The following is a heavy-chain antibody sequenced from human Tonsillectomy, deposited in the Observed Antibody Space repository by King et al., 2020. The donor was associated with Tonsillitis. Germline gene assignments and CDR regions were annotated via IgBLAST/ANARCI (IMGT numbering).Heavy chain of an antibody. D-gene: IGHD1-26*01. J-gene: IGHJ3*02. CDR1: GFPFNNYA. V-gene: IGHV3-23*04. CDR2: ISGSGCST. Sequence: VQLVESGGGLVQPGGSLRLSCAASGFPFNNYAMSWGRQPPGKGLEWVSAISGSGCSTYYADSVKGRFTISRDNSKNTQYLQMNSLRVEDTAVYYCAKELGDEVGDGFDIWGQGTMVTVSS. CDR3: AKELGDEVGDGFDI.